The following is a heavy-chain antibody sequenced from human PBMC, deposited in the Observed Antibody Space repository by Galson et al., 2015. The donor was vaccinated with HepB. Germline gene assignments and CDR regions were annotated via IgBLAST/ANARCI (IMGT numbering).Heavy chain of an antibody. J-gene: IGHJ6*02. CDR1: GFTFSSYS. CDR2: ISSSSSTI. D-gene: IGHD4-17*01. Sequence: SLRLSCAASGFTFSSYSMNWVRQAPGKGLEWVSYISSSSSTIYYADSVKGRFTISRDNAKNSLYLQMNSLRDEDTAVYYCARDPTYGDYDRHYYYGMDVWGQGTTVTVSS. V-gene: IGHV3-48*02. CDR3: ARDPTYGDYDRHYYYGMDV.